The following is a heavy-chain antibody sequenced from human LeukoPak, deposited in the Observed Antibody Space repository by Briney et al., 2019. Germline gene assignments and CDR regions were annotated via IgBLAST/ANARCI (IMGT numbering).Heavy chain of an antibody. Sequence: SETLSLTCTVSGGSISTYYWIWIRQPPGKGLEWIGYIYYSGSTNSNPSLKSRVTISVGTSKNQFSLRLSSVTAADTAVYYCARAGRGYTYGIDFWGQGTLVPVSS. CDR3: ARAGRGYTYGIDF. CDR2: IYYSGST. V-gene: IGHV4-59*01. J-gene: IGHJ4*02. D-gene: IGHD5-18*01. CDR1: GGSISTYY.